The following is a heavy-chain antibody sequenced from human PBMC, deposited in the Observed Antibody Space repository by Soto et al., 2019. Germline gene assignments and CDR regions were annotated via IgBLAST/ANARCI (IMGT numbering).Heavy chain of an antibody. CDR2: IFYLGSS. CDR1: GDSIISSDFS. D-gene: IGHD3-3*02. Sequence: SETLSLTCTVSGDSIISSDFSWGWVRQPPGKGLEWLGSIFYLGSSYYNPSLKSRVTMSVDTSKNQFSLRLRSVTAADTALYFCARHSLALRKNNWFDPWGQGIMV. CDR3: ARHSLALRKNNWFDP. V-gene: IGHV4-39*01. J-gene: IGHJ5*02.